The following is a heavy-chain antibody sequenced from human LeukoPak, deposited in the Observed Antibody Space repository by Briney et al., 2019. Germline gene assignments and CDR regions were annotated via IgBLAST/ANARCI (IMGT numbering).Heavy chain of an antibody. CDR3: ARDRAVAGTDWFDP. D-gene: IGHD6-19*01. J-gene: IGHJ5*02. Sequence: PSETLSLTCTVSGGSISSGGYYWSWIRQHPGKGLEWIGYIYYSGSTYYNPSLKSRVTISVDTSKNQSSLKLSSVTAADTAVYYCARDRAVAGTDWFDPWGQGTLVTVSS. CDR1: GGSISSGGYY. V-gene: IGHV4-31*03. CDR2: IYYSGST.